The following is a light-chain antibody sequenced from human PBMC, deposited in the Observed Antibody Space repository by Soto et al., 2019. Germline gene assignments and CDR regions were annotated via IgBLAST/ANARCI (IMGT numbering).Light chain of an antibody. CDR1: QSLVYSDGNTY. CDR3: MQHTHWPWT. V-gene: IGKV2-30*01. Sequence: DVVMTQSTLSLPVTLEQPASISCRSSQSLVYSDGNTYLHWFQQRPGQSPRRLIHKVSIRGPGIPDIFSGSGSGTDFTLKISRVEPEDVGVYYCMQHTHWPWTFGQGTKVDIK. J-gene: IGKJ1*01. CDR2: KVS.